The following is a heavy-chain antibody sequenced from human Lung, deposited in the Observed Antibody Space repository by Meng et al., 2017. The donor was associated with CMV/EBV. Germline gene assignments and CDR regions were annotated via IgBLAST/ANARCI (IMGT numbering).Heavy chain of an antibody. D-gene: IGHD3-3*01. CDR2: IRSKGYGGTR. V-gene: IGHV3-49*04. Sequence: GGSLRLSCTASGFSFGDYAMNWVRQAPGKGLEWVGFIRSKGYGGTREYAASVKGRFTISRDDSKTIAYLQMNSLKTEDTAVYYCTRGGTIFGMVTSFDYWGQGXLVTVSS. CDR1: GFSFGDYA. J-gene: IGHJ4*02. CDR3: TRGGTIFGMVTSFDY.